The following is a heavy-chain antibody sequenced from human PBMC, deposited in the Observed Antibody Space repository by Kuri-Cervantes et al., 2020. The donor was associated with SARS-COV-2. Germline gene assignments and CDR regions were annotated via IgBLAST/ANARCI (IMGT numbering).Heavy chain of an antibody. D-gene: IGHD3-10*01. CDR1: GFTFSSYA. Sequence: GESLKISCAASGFTFSSYAMHWVRQAPGKGLEWVAIISYDGNNDYYADSVKGRFTISRDNSKNTLYLQMNSLRAEDTAVYYCAGAGSGNYYIPFYYFGLDVWGQGITVTVSS. CDR3: AGAGSGNYYIPFYYFGLDV. V-gene: IGHV3-30-3*01. CDR2: ISYDGNND. J-gene: IGHJ6*02.